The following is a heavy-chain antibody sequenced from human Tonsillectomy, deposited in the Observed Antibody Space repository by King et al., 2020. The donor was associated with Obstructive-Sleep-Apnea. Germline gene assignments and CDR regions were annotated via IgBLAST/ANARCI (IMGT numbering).Heavy chain of an antibody. D-gene: IGHD2-8*01. CDR3: TGMVTAAYYYYAVDV. J-gene: IGHJ6*02. CDR2: IDYSGST. CDR1: GASISSTSYC. Sequence: LQLQESGPGLVKPSETLSLTCSVSGASISSTSYCWGWIRQPPGKGLEWIGNIDYSGSTNYNPSLKNRITISVDTSKNQLSLRLRSVTAADTAVYFCTGMVTAAYYYYAVDVWGQGTTVTVSS. V-gene: IGHV4-39*07.